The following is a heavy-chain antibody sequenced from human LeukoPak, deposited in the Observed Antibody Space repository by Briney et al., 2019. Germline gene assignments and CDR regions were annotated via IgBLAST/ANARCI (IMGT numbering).Heavy chain of an antibody. CDR1: GYSISSGYY. J-gene: IGHJ4*02. CDR3: ARGYCSGGSCYRYYRTDY. Sequence: PSETLSLTCAVSGYSISSGYYWGWIRQPPGKGLEWIGSIYHSGSTYYNPSLKSRVTISVDTSKNQFSLKLSSVTAADTAVYYCARGYCSGGSCYRYYRTDYWGQGTLVTVSS. CDR2: IYHSGST. V-gene: IGHV4-38-2*01. D-gene: IGHD2-15*01.